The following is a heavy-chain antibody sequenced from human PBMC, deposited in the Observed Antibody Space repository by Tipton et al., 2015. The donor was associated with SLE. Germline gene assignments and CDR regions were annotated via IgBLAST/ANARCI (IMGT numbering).Heavy chain of an antibody. V-gene: IGHV4-61*02. Sequence: TLSLTCSVSGGSVSSGFYYWSWIRQPAGKGLEWIGRINTSGTTNYNPSLKSRVTISLDTSKNQVSLKLSSVTAADTAVYYCARESFTNDFYYYMDVWGKGTTVTVSS. D-gene: IGHD2-8*01. CDR1: GGSVSSGFYY. J-gene: IGHJ6*03. CDR3: ARESFTNDFYYYMDV. CDR2: INTSGTT.